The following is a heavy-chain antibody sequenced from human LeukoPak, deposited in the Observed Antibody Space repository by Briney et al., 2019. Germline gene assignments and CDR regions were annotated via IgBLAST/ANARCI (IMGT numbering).Heavy chain of an antibody. CDR1: GHRFTNHW. CDR3: ARRPYSGSPNWFDP. Sequence: HGESLKISCEVSGHRFTNHWIGWVRQMPGKGLEWMGIINLGDSDTKYSPSFQGQVTISLDKSISTAYLQWRSLKASDTAMYYCARRPYSGSPNWFDPWGQGTLDTVSP. J-gene: IGHJ5*02. V-gene: IGHV5-51*01. CDR2: INLGDSDT. D-gene: IGHD1-26*01.